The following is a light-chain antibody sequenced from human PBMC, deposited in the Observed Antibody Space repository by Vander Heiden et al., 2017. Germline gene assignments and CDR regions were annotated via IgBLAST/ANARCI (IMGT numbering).Light chain of an antibody. CDR3: QQYFDSPRLS. V-gene: IGKV4-1*01. CDR1: RSLLYTSNNKNY. CDR2: SAS. J-gene: IGKJ4*01. Sequence: CRSSRSLLYTSNNKNYLAWYQQKAGQPPKLLIYSASMRESGVPDRSSGGGSGTDSTPPTGSLQVEVVAFYFCQQYFDSPRLSFGGGTKVGI.